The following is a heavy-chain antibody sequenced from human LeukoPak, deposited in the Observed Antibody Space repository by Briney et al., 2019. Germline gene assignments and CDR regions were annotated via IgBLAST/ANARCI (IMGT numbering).Heavy chain of an antibody. J-gene: IGHJ6*02. CDR3: ARVVRGEMVRGVIVYYYGMDV. V-gene: IGHV1-69*13. Sequence: SVKVSCKASGGTFSSYAISWVRQAPGQGLEWMGGIIPIFGTANYAQKFQGRVTITADESTSTAYMELSSLRSEDTAVYYCARVVRGEMVRGVIVYYYGMDVWGQGTTVTVSS. D-gene: IGHD3-10*01. CDR2: IIPIFGTA. CDR1: GGTFSSYA.